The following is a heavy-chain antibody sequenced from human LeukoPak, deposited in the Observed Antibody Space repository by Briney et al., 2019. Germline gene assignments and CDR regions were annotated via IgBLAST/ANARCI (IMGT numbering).Heavy chain of an antibody. Sequence: GGALRLSCSASGFTFSRYAMHWVRQAPGKGLEHVSVISSNGGSTYYADSVKGRFTISRDNSKNTLYLQMSSLRAEDTAVYYCVKAYYDFWSAYANWFDPWGQGTLVTVSS. D-gene: IGHD3-3*01. V-gene: IGHV3-64D*09. CDR1: GFTFSRYA. J-gene: IGHJ5*02. CDR3: VKAYYDFWSAYANWFDP. CDR2: ISSNGGST.